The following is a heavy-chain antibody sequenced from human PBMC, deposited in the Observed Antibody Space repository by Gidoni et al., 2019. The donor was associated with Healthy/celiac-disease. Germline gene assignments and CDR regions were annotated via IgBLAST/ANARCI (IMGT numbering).Heavy chain of an antibody. CDR2: IYPGDADT. Sequence: EVQLVQSGAEVNKPGESLKISCKGSGYSFTSYWNGWGRQMPGKGLGWMGIIYPGDADTRYSPSFQGQVTISADKSISTAYLQWSSLKASDTAMYYCARQDGYYDSSGYWDTWGQGTLVTVSS. CDR1: GYSFTSYW. D-gene: IGHD3-22*01. CDR3: ARQDGYYDSSGYWDT. V-gene: IGHV5-51*01. J-gene: IGHJ5*02.